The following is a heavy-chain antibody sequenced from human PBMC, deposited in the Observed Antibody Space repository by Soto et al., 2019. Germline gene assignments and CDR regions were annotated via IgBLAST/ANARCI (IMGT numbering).Heavy chain of an antibody. CDR1: GCSISSSSYY. CDR3: ARHWDGAAACTFNWFDP. CDR2: IYYRGST. D-gene: IGHD6-13*01. Sequence: QLQLQESGPGLVKPSETLSLTCTVSGCSISSSSYYWGWIRQPPGKGLEWIGRIYYRGSTYYNPALNSRVTISVDTSKNQFSLKRSSVTAADTAVYYCARHWDGAAACTFNWFDPWGQGTLVTVSS. J-gene: IGHJ5*02. V-gene: IGHV4-39*01.